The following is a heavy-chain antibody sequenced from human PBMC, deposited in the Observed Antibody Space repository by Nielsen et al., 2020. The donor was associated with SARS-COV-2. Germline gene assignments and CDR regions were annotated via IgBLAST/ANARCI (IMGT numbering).Heavy chain of an antibody. CDR1: GYTFTSYG. D-gene: IGHD6-19*01. J-gene: IGHJ1*01. CDR3: ARDGVLGQWLSPEYFQH. Sequence: ASVKVSCKASGYTFTSYGISWVRQAPGQGLEWMGWISAYNGNTNYAQKLQGRVTMTTDTSTSTAYMELRSLRSDDTAVYYCARDGVLGQWLSPEYFQHWGQGTLVTVSS. V-gene: IGHV1-18*04. CDR2: ISAYNGNT.